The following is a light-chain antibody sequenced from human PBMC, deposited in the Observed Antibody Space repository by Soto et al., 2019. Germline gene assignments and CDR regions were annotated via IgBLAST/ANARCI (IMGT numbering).Light chain of an antibody. V-gene: IGLV1-44*01. CDR2: SSD. Sequence: QSVLTQPPSASGTPGQRVTISCSGSSSNIGTNPVNWYQHLPGSAPKLLIYSSDQRPSWVPDRSSGSKSGTSASLAISGLQPDDEADYYCEAWDGSLNVVLFGGGTKLTVL. J-gene: IGLJ2*01. CDR1: SSNIGTNP. CDR3: EAWDGSLNVVL.